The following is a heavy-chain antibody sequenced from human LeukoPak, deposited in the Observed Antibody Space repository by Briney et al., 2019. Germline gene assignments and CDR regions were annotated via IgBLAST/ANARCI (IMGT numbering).Heavy chain of an antibody. J-gene: IGHJ6*03. V-gene: IGHV4-39*07. D-gene: IGHD6-6*01. Sequence: SETLSLTCTVSGGSISSSSYYWGWIRQPPGKGLEWIGSIYYSGGTYYNPSLKSRVTISVDTSKNQFSLKLSSVTAADTAVYYCARVSISYYMDVWGKGTTVTVSS. CDR2: IYYSGGT. CDR1: GGSISSSSYY. CDR3: ARVSISYYMDV.